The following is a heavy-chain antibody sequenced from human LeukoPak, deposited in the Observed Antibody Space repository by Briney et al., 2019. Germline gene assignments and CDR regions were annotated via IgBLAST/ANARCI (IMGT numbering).Heavy chain of an antibody. D-gene: IGHD6-6*01. J-gene: IGHJ5*02. V-gene: IGHV3-53*01. CDR1: GFTVSSNY. CDR2: IYSGGST. Sequence: GGSPRLSCAASGFTVSSNYMSWVRQAPGMGLEWVSVIYSGGSTYYADSVKGRFTISRDNSKNTLYLQMNSLRAEDTAVYYCARDIAARGYNWFDPWGQGTLVTVSS. CDR3: ARDIAARGYNWFDP.